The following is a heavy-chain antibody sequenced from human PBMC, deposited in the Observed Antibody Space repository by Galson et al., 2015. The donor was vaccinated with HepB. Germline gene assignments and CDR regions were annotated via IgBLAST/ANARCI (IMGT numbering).Heavy chain of an antibody. Sequence: SLRLSCAASGFTFSRNAMHWVRQAPGKGLEWVAVISYDGSNTYYADSVKGRFTISRDSSKNTLYLQMNSLRTEDTAVYYCAKGIRYCSSTSCHNPEDYWYFDLWGRGTLVTVSS. V-gene: IGHV3-30*04. CDR3: AKGIRYCSSTSCHNPEDYWYFDL. CDR1: GFTFSRNA. D-gene: IGHD2-2*01. J-gene: IGHJ2*01. CDR2: ISYDGSNT.